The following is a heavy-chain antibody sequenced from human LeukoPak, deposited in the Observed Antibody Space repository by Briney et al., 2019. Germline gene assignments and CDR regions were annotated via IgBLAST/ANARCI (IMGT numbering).Heavy chain of an antibody. CDR2: ISGSGSST. Sequence: EPGGSLRLSCAASGFTFSSFGMSWVRQAPGKGLEWVSGISGSGSSTFYAESVRGRFTISRDNSKNTLYLQMNSLRAEDTAVYYCAKDRYNSVPKEPDYWGQGTLVTVSS. D-gene: IGHD6-25*01. J-gene: IGHJ4*02. V-gene: IGHV3-23*01. CDR3: AKDRYNSVPKEPDY. CDR1: GFTFSSFG.